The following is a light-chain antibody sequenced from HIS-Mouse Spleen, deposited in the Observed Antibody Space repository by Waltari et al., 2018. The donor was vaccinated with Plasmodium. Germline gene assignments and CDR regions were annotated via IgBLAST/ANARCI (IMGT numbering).Light chain of an antibody. Sequence: SALTQPPSASGSPGQSVTISCTGTSSHVGGYNYVSWYQQHPGKPPKLMIYEVSKRPAGVPDRCSGSKSGNTASLTVSGLQAEDEADYYCSSYAGSNNLVFGGGTKLTVL. CDR3: SSYAGSNNLV. CDR1: SSHVGGYNY. J-gene: IGLJ2*01. CDR2: EVS. V-gene: IGLV2-8*01.